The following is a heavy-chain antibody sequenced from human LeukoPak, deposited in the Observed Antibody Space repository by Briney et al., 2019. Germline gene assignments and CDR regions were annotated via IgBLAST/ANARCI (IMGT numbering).Heavy chain of an antibody. CDR2: ISGSGGST. CDR1: GFTFSSYA. V-gene: IGHV3-23*01. CDR3: AKAPEDYYYYGMDV. J-gene: IGHJ6*02. Sequence: QPGGSLRLSCAASGFTFSSYAMSWVRQAPGKGLEWVSAISGSGGSTYYADSVKGRFTISRDNAKNSLYLEMNSLRAEDTALYYCAKAPEDYYYYGMDVWGQGTTVTVSS.